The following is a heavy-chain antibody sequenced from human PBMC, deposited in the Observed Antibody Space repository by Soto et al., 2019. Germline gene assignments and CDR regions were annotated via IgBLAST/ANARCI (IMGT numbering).Heavy chain of an antibody. D-gene: IGHD2-2*01. CDR2: IKQDGSEK. V-gene: IGHV3-7*01. J-gene: IGHJ4*02. CDR1: GFTFSSYW. CDR3: ARDLSRFVGITDCSSTSCFDY. Sequence: EVQLVESGGGLVQPGGSLRLSCAASGFTFSSYWMSWVRQAPGKGLEWVANIKQDGSEKYYVDSVKGRFTISRDNAKNSLYLQMNSLRAEDTAVYYCARDLSRFVGITDCSSTSCFDYWGQGTLVTVSS.